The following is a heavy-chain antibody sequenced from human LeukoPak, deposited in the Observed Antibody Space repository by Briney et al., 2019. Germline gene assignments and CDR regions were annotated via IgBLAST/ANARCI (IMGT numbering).Heavy chain of an antibody. Sequence: GGSLRLSCAASGFTFDDYAMHWVRQAPGKGLEWVSGISWNSGSIGYAYSVKGRFTISRDNAKNSLYLQMNSLRAEDMALYYCAKESTPNLSWTLVPFDYWGQGTLVTVSS. CDR2: ISWNSGSI. V-gene: IGHV3-9*03. CDR1: GFTFDDYA. CDR3: AKESTPNLSWTLVPFDY. D-gene: IGHD2-8*02. J-gene: IGHJ4*02.